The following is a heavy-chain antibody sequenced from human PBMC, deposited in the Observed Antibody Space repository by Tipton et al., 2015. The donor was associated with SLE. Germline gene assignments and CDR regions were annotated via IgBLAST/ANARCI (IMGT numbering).Heavy chain of an antibody. D-gene: IGHD6-13*01. CDR2: IYYSGTT. J-gene: IGHJ2*01. Sequence: TLSLTCTVSGGSVSNFYWSWIRQTPGKGLEWIGYIYYSGTTNYNPSLSGRAAISVDTSKNHVSLRLNSVTAADTAVYYCARHEAAPGTAGWFFDLWGRGTLVTVSS. V-gene: IGHV4-59*02. CDR3: ARHEAAPGTAGWFFDL. CDR1: GGSVSNFY.